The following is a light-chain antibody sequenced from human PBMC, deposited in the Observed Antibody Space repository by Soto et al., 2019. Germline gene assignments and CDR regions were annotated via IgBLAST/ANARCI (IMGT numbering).Light chain of an antibody. CDR3: QQYKVWPSLT. Sequence: DIVMTQSPLTLSVSPGERATLSCRASQNSNINLAWYQQRPGQAPRVLIYGPSNRASGIPDRFSVSGSGTDFTLTINRLEPDDFAFYYCQQYKVWPSLTFGGGTRVEIK. CDR1: QNSNIN. J-gene: IGKJ4*01. CDR2: GPS. V-gene: IGKV3D-15*01.